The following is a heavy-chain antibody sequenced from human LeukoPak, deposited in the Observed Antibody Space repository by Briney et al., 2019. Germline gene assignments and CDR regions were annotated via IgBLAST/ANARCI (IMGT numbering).Heavy chain of an antibody. CDR2: IYYSGST. Sequence: PSETLSLTCTVSGGSISSGDYYWSWIRQPPGMGLEWIGYIYYSGSTYYNPSLKSRVTISVDTSKNQFSLKLSSVTAADTAVYYCASGYDFWSGYYEGIFDIWGQGTMVTVSS. V-gene: IGHV4-30-4*08. D-gene: IGHD3-3*01. CDR3: ASGYDFWSGYYEGIFDI. J-gene: IGHJ3*02. CDR1: GGSISSGDYY.